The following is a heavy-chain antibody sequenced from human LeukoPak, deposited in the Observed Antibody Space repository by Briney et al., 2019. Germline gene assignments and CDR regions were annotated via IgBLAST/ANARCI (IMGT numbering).Heavy chain of an antibody. CDR1: GVSISSSNSY. CDR3: ARQTGSGLFILP. Sequence: NPSESLSLTCTVSGVSISSSNSYWGWIRQPPGKGLEWIGSIYYSGNTYYNASLKSQVSISIDTSKNQFSLRLTSVTAADTAVYYCARQTGSGLFILPGGQGTLVTVPS. CDR2: IYYSGNT. V-gene: IGHV4-39*01. D-gene: IGHD3/OR15-3a*01. J-gene: IGHJ4*02.